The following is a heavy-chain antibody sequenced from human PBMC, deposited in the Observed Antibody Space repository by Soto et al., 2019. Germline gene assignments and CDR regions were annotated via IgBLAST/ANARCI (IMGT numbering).Heavy chain of an antibody. CDR1: GGTNSSYA. J-gene: IGHJ4*02. CDR3: ARVIEELYYDFWSGPIN. D-gene: IGHD3-3*01. V-gene: IGHV1-69*01. CDR2: IIPIFSTA. Sequence: SVKVSCKASGGTNSSYAVSWVRQANGQGLEWMGGIIPIFSTANYAQKFQGRVTITADESTSTAYMELSSLRSEDTAVYYCARVIEELYYDFWSGPINWGQGTLVTVSS.